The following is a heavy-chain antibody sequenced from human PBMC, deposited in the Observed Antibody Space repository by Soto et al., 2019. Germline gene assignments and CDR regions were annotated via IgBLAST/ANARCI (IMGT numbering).Heavy chain of an antibody. CDR1: GFTFSSYA. CDR3: AKDSRKSYCSSTSCYYVGYFDL. D-gene: IGHD2-2*01. V-gene: IGHV3-23*01. J-gene: IGHJ2*01. CDR2: ISGSGGST. Sequence: EVQLLESGGGLVQPGGSLRLSCAASGFTFSSYAMSWVRQAPGKGLEWVSAISGSGGSTYYADSVKGRFTISRDNSKNTLYLQMNSLRAEDTAVYYCAKDSRKSYCSSTSCYYVGYFDLWGRGTLVTVSS.